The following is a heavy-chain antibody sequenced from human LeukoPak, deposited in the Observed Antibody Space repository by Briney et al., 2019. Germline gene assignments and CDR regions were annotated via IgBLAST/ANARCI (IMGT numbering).Heavy chain of an antibody. D-gene: IGHD6-19*01. J-gene: IGHJ3*02. CDR2: VSTDGRTT. V-gene: IGHV3-74*01. CDR3: ARGDPDISFAVAGEAFDI. CDR1: GFTFSSYW. Sequence: PGGSLTLSCAASGFTFSSYWIHWVRQAPGKGLVWVSRVSTDGRTTSYADSVRGRFTISRDNGKNTVYLQMNSLRADDTAVYYCARGDPDISFAVAGEAFDIWGQGTMVTVSS.